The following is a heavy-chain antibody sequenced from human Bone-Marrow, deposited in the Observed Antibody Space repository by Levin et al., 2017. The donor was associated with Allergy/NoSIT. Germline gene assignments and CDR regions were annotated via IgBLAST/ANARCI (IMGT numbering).Heavy chain of an antibody. J-gene: IGHJ4*02. V-gene: IGHV3-30*03. Sequence: GGSLRLSCAASGFTFNDHAMHWVRQAPGKGLEWVAVISHDKTNKYYAASVRGRFTISRDKSKNTLYLQMKFLSAEDTAMYYCATGTESDYPLNYFDSWGQGTLVTVSS. CDR1: GFTFNDHA. CDR2: ISHDKTNK. CDR3: ATGTESDYPLNYFDS. D-gene: IGHD4-17*01.